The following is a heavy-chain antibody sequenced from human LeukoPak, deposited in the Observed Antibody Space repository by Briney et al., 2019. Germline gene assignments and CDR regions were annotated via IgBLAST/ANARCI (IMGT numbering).Heavy chain of an antibody. D-gene: IGHD3-22*01. CDR1: GLTFRIFS. CDR2: INTVASYI. Sequence: GGSLRLSCAASGLTFRIFSFNWVRQGPGKGLEWVSSINTVASYIYYADSVKGRFTISRDNAKNSLYLQMNSLRAEDTGVYYCARLRRNSDKSGFYYYYDYWGQGTLVTVSS. J-gene: IGHJ4*02. CDR3: ARLRRNSDKSGFYYYYDY. V-gene: IGHV3-21*06.